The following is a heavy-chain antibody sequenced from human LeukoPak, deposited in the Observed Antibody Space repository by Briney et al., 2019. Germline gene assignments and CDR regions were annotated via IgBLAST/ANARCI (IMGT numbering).Heavy chain of an antibody. CDR1: GYTFTSYG. V-gene: IGHV1-18*01. CDR2: ISAYNGNT. J-gene: IGHJ6*03. CDR3: ARDRLELGYYYYYMDV. Sequence: ASVKVSCKASGYTFTSYGISWVRQAPGQGLEWMGWISAYNGNTNYAQKLQGRVTMTTDTSTSTAYMELRSLRSDDTAVYYCARDRLELGYYYYYMDVWGKGTTVTVSS. D-gene: IGHD1-26*01.